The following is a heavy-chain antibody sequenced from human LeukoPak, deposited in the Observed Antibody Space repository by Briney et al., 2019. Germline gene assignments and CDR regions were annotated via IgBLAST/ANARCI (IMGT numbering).Heavy chain of an antibody. J-gene: IGHJ4*02. V-gene: IGHV4-59*08. Sequence: SETLSLTCTVSGGSISSYYWSWIRQPPGKGLEWIGYIYYSGSTNYNPSLKSRVTISVDTSKNQFSLKLSSVTAADTAVYYCPRLPLWGQGTLVTVSS. CDR2: IYYSGST. CDR3: PRLPL. CDR1: GGSISSYY.